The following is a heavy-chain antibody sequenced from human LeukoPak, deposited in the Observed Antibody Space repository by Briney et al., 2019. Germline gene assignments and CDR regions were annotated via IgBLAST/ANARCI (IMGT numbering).Heavy chain of an antibody. CDR3: AKDGDIWFGELRPIDY. CDR2: ISRSGGNT. CDR1: GLTFSSYA. V-gene: IGHV3-23*01. J-gene: IGHJ4*02. Sequence: GRSLRLSCAASGLTFSSYAMSWVRQAPGRGLEWLSAISRSGGNTYYTDSVKGRLTISRDNSKNALYLQMNSLRAEDTTVYFCAKDGDIWFGELRPIDYWGQGTLVTVSS. D-gene: IGHD3-10*01.